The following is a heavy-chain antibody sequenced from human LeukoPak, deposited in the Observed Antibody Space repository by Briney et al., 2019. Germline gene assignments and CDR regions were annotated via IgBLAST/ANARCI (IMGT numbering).Heavy chain of an antibody. CDR2: IYHSGST. CDR3: ARQGGGRITIFGVVIPFDY. J-gene: IGHJ4*02. CDR1: GYSISSGYY. D-gene: IGHD3-3*01. V-gene: IGHV4-38-2*01. Sequence: PSETLSLTCAVSGYSISSGYYWGWIRPPPGKGLEWIGIIYHSGSTYYNPSLKSRVTISVDTSKNQFSLKLSSVTAADAAVYYCARQGGGRITIFGVVIPFDYWGQGTLVTVSS.